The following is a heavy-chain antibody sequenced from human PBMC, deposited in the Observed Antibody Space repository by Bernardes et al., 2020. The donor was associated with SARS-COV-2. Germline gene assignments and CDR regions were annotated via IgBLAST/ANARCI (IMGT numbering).Heavy chain of an antibody. D-gene: IGHD4-17*01. CDR3: ARDGAYGDYGMDV. CDR1: GFTLKSYE. J-gene: IGHJ6*02. CDR2: ISASGSIK. V-gene: IGHV3-48*03. Sequence: GGSLRLSCAASGFTLKSYEMNWVRQAPGKGLDWVSYISASGSIKNYADSVKGRFTISRDIAKNSLYLQMNSLRSEDTAVYYCARDGAYGDYGMDVWGQGTTVTVSS.